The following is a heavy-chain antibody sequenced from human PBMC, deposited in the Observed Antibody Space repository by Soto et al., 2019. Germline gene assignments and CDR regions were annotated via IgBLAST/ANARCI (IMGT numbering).Heavy chain of an antibody. J-gene: IGHJ4*02. Sequence: SETLSLTCAVSGGSISSGGYSWSWIRQPPGKGLEWIGYIYHSGSTYYNPSLKSRVTISVDRSKNQFSLKLSSVTAADTAVYYCARGLVVVAAFDYWGQGTLVTVS. D-gene: IGHD2-15*01. V-gene: IGHV4-30-2*01. CDR1: GGSISSGGYS. CDR3: ARGLVVVAAFDY. CDR2: IYHSGST.